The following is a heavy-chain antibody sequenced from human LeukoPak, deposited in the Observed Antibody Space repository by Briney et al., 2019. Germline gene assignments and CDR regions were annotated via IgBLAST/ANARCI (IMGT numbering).Heavy chain of an antibody. CDR1: GFAFSSYA. CDR2: ISGSGGST. J-gene: IGHJ4*02. Sequence: PGGSLRLSCAASGFAFSSYAMSWVRPAPGEGLEWVSAISGSGGSTYYADSVKGRFTISRDNSKNTLYLQMNSLRAEDTAVYYCARTGYCSGGSCYTGPFDYWGQGTLVTVSS. CDR3: ARTGYCSGGSCYTGPFDY. V-gene: IGHV3-23*01. D-gene: IGHD2-15*01.